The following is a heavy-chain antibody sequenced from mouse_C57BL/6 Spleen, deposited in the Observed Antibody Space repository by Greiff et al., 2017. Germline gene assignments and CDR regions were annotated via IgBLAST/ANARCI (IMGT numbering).Heavy chain of an antibody. D-gene: IGHD4-1*01. Sequence: EVKVVESGGGLVKPGGSLKLSCAASGFTFSDYGMHWVRQAPEKGLEWVAYISSGSSTIYYADTVKGRFTISRDNAKNTLFLQMTSLRSEDTAMYYCAKLELTGYYFDYWGQGTTLTVSS. CDR3: AKLELTGYYFDY. J-gene: IGHJ2*01. V-gene: IGHV5-17*01. CDR1: GFTFSDYG. CDR2: ISSGSSTI.